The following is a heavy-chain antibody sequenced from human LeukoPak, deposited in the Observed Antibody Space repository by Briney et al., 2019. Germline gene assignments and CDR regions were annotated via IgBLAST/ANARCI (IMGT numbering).Heavy chain of an antibody. CDR3: ASGSTLIRGFDY. CDR1: GGSISSGNYY. V-gene: IGHV4-31*03. CDR2: IFYSGST. D-gene: IGHD3-10*01. J-gene: IGHJ4*02. Sequence: SETLSLTCTVSGGSISSGNYYWNWIRQHPEKSLEWIGYIFYSGSTYYNPSLKSRVTISVDTSKNQFSLKLSSVTAADTAVYYCASGSTLIRGFDYWGQGTLVTVSS.